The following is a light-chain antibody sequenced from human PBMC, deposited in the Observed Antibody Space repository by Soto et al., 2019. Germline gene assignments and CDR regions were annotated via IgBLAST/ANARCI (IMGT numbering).Light chain of an antibody. CDR3: QQSRSSPWT. V-gene: IGKV3-20*01. CDR2: GAS. Sequence: EIVLTQSPGTLSLSPGERATLSCKASQSVSSTYFAWYHQKPGQAPRVLIYGASTRAAGIPDRFSGSASGTDFTLTISRLEPEDGGVFYCQQSRSSPWTFRQGTKVEIK. CDR1: QSVSSTY. J-gene: IGKJ1*01.